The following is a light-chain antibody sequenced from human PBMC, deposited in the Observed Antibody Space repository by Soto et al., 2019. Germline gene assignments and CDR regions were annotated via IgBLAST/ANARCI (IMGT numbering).Light chain of an antibody. CDR3: QSYDSSLSGSV. J-gene: IGLJ2*01. CDR2: GNS. V-gene: IGLV1-40*01. Sequence: QSVLTQPPSVSGAPGQSVTIACTGSSSNIGAGYDVHWYQPLPGTAPKLLIYGNSNRPSGVPDRFSGSKSGTSASLAITGLQAEDEADYYCQSYDSSLSGSVFGGGTKLTVL. CDR1: SSNIGAGYD.